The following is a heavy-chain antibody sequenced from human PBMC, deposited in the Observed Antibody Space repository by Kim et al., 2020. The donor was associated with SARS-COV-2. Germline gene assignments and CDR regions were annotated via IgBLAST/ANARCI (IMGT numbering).Heavy chain of an antibody. D-gene: IGHD4-4*01. J-gene: IGHJ4*02. CDR3: ARVNFAYSNYSTSFDY. V-gene: IGHV4-31*02. Sequence: SLKSRVTISVDTSKNQFSLKLSSVTAADTAVYYCARVNFAYSNYSTSFDYWGQGTLVTVSS.